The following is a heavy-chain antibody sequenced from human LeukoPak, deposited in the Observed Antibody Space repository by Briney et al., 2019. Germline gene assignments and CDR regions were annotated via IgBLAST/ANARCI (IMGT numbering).Heavy chain of an antibody. Sequence: GGSLRLSCAASGFTFSSYAMSWVRQAPGKGLEWVSAISGSGGSTYYADSVKGRFTIPRDNSKNTLYLQMNSLRAEDTAVYYCANRPYYYYYGMDVWGQGTTVTVSS. CDR1: GFTFSSYA. CDR2: ISGSGGST. V-gene: IGHV3-23*01. CDR3: ANRPYYYYYGMDV. J-gene: IGHJ6*02.